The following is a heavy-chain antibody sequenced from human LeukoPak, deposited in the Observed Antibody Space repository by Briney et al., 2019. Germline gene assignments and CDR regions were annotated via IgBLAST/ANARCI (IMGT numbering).Heavy chain of an antibody. J-gene: IGHJ6*02. CDR2: INPNSGGT. CDR1: GYTFTGYY. Sequence: ASVKVSRKASGYTFTGYYMHWVRQAPGQGLEWMGWINPNSGGTNYAQKFQGWVTMTRDTSISTAYMELSRLRSDDTAVYYCARDRSSIAAAWPHGMDVWGQGTTVTVSS. V-gene: IGHV1-2*04. CDR3: ARDRSSIAAAWPHGMDV. D-gene: IGHD6-13*01.